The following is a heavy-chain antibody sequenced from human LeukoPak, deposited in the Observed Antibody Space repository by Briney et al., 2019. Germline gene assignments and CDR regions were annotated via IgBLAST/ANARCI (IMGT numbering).Heavy chain of an antibody. D-gene: IGHD6-19*01. CDR1: GFTFSGYS. Sequence: GGSLRLSCAASGFTFSGYSMNWVRQAPGKGLEWVSYISSSSSTIYYADSVKGRFTISRDNSKNTLYLQMNSLRAEDTAVYYCARDPQWLYGRGYFDYWGQGTLVTVSS. CDR2: ISSSSSTI. V-gene: IGHV3-48*01. J-gene: IGHJ4*02. CDR3: ARDPQWLYGRGYFDY.